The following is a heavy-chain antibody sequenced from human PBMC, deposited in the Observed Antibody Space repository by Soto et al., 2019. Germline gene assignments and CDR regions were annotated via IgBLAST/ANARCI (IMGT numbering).Heavy chain of an antibody. Sequence: ASVKVSCKASGYTFTIYDINWVRQATGQGLEWMGWMNPNSGNTGYAQKFQGRVTMTRNTSISTAYMELSSLRSEDTAVYYCARGRGAMAHFDYWGQGTLVTVSS. CDR1: GYTFTIYD. CDR3: ARGRGAMAHFDY. J-gene: IGHJ4*02. V-gene: IGHV1-8*01. CDR2: MNPNSGNT. D-gene: IGHD3-10*01.